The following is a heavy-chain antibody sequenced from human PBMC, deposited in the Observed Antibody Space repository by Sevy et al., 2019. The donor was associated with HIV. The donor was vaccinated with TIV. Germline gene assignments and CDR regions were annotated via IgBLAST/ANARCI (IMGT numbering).Heavy chain of an antibody. V-gene: IGHV1-24*01. Sequence: ASVKVSCNVSGYTLTQVSMHCVRQAPGEGLEWMGSFDPEDGETINAQKFQGRVTMTEDTSTDTAYMELNSLRSEDTAVYFCATTKDYYDSSGCPFDYWGQGTLVTVSS. D-gene: IGHD3-22*01. CDR3: ATTKDYYDSSGCPFDY. CDR2: FDPEDGET. CDR1: GYTLTQVS. J-gene: IGHJ4*02.